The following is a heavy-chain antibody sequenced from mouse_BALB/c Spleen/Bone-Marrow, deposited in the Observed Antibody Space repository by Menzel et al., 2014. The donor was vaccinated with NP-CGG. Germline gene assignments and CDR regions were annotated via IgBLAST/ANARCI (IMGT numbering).Heavy chain of an antibody. CDR2: IYPGDGDT. V-gene: IGHV1-80*01. CDR3: ARGGISVDY. CDR1: GYAFSGYW. J-gene: IGHJ2*01. Sequence: QVQLQQPGAELVRPGSSVKISCKASGYAFSGYWKNWVKQRPGRGLEWIGQIYPGDGDTDYNGKFKGKATLTADKSSSTAYMQLSSLTSEDSAVYFCARGGISVDYWGQGTTLTVSS.